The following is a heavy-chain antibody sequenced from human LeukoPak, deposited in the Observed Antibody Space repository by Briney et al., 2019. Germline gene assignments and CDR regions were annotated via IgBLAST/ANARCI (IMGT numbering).Heavy chain of an antibody. D-gene: IGHD2-2*01. CDR2: MNPHSGGT. J-gene: IGHJ6*02. CDR1: GYTLTAYY. Sequence: ASVTVSCKASGYTLTAYYIHWVRQAPGQGLEWMGWMNPHSGGTNYAQKFRARVTMTTDTTINTAYLELTGLTSDDTALYYCARAERTVSGLDVWGQGTTVTVSS. V-gene: IGHV1-2*02. CDR3: ARAERTVSGLDV.